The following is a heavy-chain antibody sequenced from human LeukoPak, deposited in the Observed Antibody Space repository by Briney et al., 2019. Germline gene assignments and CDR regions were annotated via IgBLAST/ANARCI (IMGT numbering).Heavy chain of an antibody. V-gene: IGHV3-30*04. CDR2: ISYDGGNK. CDR1: GFTFSSYA. D-gene: IGHD3-9*01. J-gene: IGHJ4*02. CDR3: AKERVLRYFDWLSRVFDY. Sequence: GRSLRLSCAASGFTFSSYAMHWVRQAPGKGLEWVAVISYDGGNKYYADSVKGRFTISRDNSKNTLYLQMNSLRAEDTAVYYCAKERVLRYFDWLSRVFDYWGQGTLVTVSS.